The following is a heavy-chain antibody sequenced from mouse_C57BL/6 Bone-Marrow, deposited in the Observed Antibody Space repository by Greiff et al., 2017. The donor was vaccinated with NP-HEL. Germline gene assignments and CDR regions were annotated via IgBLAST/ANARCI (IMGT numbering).Heavy chain of an antibody. CDR2: IDPSDSYT. J-gene: IGHJ2*01. V-gene: IGHV1-59*01. CDR3: ARSGHYYGSSYDYFDY. D-gene: IGHD1-1*01. CDR1: GYTFTSYW. Sequence: QVQLQQPGAELVRPGTSVKLSCKASGYTFTSYWMHWVKQRPGQGLEWIGVIDPSDSYTNYNQKFKGKATLTVDKSSSTAYMQLSSLTSEDSAVYYCARSGHYYGSSYDYFDYWGQGTTLTVSS.